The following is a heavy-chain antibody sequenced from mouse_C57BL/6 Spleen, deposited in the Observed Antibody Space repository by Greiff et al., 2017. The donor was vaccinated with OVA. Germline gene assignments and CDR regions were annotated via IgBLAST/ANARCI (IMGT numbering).Heavy chain of an antibody. CDR1: GYTFTSYW. Sequence: QVQLKQPGAELVKPGASVKMSCKASGYTFTSYWITWVKQRPGQGLEWIGDIYPGSGSTNYNEKFKSKATLTVDTSSSTAYMQLSSLTSEDSAVYYCEREGKNKLGIRYFDVWGTGTTVTVSS. D-gene: IGHD4-1*01. J-gene: IGHJ1*03. CDR2: IYPGSGST. CDR3: EREGKNKLGIRYFDV. V-gene: IGHV1-55*01.